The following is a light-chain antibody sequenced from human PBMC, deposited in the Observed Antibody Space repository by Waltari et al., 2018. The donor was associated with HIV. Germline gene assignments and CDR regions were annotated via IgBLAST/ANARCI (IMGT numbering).Light chain of an antibody. V-gene: IGKV1-9*01. Sequence: DIQLTQSPSFLSASVGDRVTITCRASQGIATYLAWYQQKPGRPPKLLIYAASTLQSGVPSRFSGSGSGTEFTLTVNSLQPEDSATYYCQQLNGYPTFGQGP. CDR2: AAS. J-gene: IGKJ1*01. CDR1: QGIATY. CDR3: QQLNGYPT.